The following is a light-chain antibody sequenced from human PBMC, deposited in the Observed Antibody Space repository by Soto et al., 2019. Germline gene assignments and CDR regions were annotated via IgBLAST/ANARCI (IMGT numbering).Light chain of an antibody. CDR3: AAWDDSLSGPV. CDR2: RNN. J-gene: IGLJ2*01. Sequence: QSVLTQPPSASGTPGQRVTISCSGSSSNIGSNYVYWYQQLPGTAPKLLIYRNNQRPSGVPDRFSGSKSGTSAALAISGLRSEDEAAYYGAAWDDSLSGPVFGGGTTLTVL. CDR1: SSNIGSNY. V-gene: IGLV1-47*01.